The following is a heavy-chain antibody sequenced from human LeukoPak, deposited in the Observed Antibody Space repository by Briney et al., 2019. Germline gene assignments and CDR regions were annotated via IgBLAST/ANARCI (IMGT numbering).Heavy chain of an antibody. J-gene: IGHJ6*03. V-gene: IGHV4-39*01. CDR3: ARQISDYYYYYMDV. CDR1: GGSISTSAFY. Sequence: SETLSLTCTVSGGSISTSAFYWGWIRQPPGKGLEWIGSIYDSGNEFYNPSLKSRVTISADTSKSQFSLKLNSVTAADTAMYYCARQISDYYYYYMDVWGEGITVTVSS. D-gene: IGHD2/OR15-2a*01. CDR2: IYDSGNE.